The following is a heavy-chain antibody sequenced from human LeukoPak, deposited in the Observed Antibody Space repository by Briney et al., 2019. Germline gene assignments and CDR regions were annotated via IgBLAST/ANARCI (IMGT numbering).Heavy chain of an antibody. D-gene: IGHD1-26*01. V-gene: IGHV1-69*13. CDR2: IIPIFGTA. CDR3: ARDKVGSYFGYNY. J-gene: IGHJ4*02. CDR1: GGTFSSYA. Sequence: SVKVSCKASGGTFSSYAISWMRQAPGQGLEWMGGIIPIFGTANYAQKFQGRVTITADESTSTAYMELRSLRSDDTAVYYCARDKVGSYFGYNYWGQGTLVTVSS.